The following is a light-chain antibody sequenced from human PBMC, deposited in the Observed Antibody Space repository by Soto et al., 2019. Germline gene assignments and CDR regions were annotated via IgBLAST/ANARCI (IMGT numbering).Light chain of an antibody. V-gene: IGLV2-14*01. CDR1: SSDVGGYNY. Sequence: QSVLTQPASVSGSPGQSITISCTGTSSDVGGYNYVSWYQQHPGKAPKLMIYEVSNRPSGVSHRFSGSKSGNTASLTISGLQAEDEADYYCSSYTSSSTPVFGTGTKLTVL. CDR3: SSYTSSSTPV. J-gene: IGLJ1*01. CDR2: EVS.